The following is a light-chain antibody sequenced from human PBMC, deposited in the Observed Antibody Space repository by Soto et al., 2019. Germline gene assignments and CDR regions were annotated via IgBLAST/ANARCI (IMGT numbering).Light chain of an antibody. V-gene: IGLV2-14*01. CDR3: FSYTSSGTYV. CDR2: EVS. Sequence: QAVVTQPASVSGSPGQSITISCTGTSSDVGNYKYVSWYQQHPGKAPKLMIYEVSNRPSGVSNRFSGSKSSNTASLTISGLQAEDETDYYCFSYTSSGTYVFGTGTKLTVL. J-gene: IGLJ1*01. CDR1: SSDVGNYKY.